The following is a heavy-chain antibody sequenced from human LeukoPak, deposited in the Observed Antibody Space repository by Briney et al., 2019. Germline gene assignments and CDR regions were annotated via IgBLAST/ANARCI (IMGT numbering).Heavy chain of an antibody. CDR2: IYYSGST. V-gene: IGHV4-39*01. Sequence: SETLSLTCTVSGGSISSSSYYWGWIRQPPGKGLEWIGSIYYSGSTYYNPSLKSRVTISVDTSKNQFSLRLSSVTAADTAVYYCARHFGDYGGNSEPYYFDYWGQGTLVTVSS. J-gene: IGHJ4*02. CDR3: ARHFGDYGGNSEPYYFDY. D-gene: IGHD4-23*01. CDR1: GGSISSSSYY.